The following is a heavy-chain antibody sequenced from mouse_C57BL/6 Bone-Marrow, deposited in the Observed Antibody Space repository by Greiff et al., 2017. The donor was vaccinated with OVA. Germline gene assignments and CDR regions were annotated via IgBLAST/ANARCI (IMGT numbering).Heavy chain of an antibody. CDR1: GFNIKNTY. CDR2: IDPANGNT. D-gene: IGHD1-1*01. V-gene: IGHV14-3*01. J-gene: IGHJ2*01. Sequence: EVQLQQSVAELVRPGASVKLSCTASGFNIKNTYMHWVKQRPEQGLEWIGRIDPANGNTKYATKFQGKATITADTSSNTAYLQLSSLTSEDSAIYYCARPLYGSSYGFDYWGQGTTLTVSS. CDR3: ARPLYGSSYGFDY.